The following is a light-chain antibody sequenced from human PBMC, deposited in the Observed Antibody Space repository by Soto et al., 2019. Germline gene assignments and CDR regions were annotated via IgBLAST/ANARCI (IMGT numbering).Light chain of an antibody. CDR2: DVI. J-gene: IGLJ1*01. CDR3: CSYAGSYTHV. V-gene: IGLV2-11*01. CDR1: SSDIGAYNF. Sequence: QSVLTQPRSVSGAPGQSVTISCTGPSSDIGAYNFVSGYQQHTDKAPKLMIYDVIKRPSGLPDRCSGSKSGNTASLPIYGLQAEDEADYYCCSYAGSYTHVFGPGTQVTVL.